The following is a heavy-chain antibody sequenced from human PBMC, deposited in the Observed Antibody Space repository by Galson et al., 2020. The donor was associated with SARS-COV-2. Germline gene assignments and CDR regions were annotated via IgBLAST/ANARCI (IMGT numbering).Heavy chain of an antibody. CDR2: LNPNSGGT. J-gene: IGHJ3*02. Sequence: ASVHVSCTASGHTFTGYSMHWVRQAPGQGLEWMGWLNPNSGGTNYAQQFQGRATMTRDTSISTAYMELSRLRSDDTAVYYCARDLGYYYDSSGYPLDAFDIWGQGTMVTVSS. D-gene: IGHD3-22*01. CDR3: ARDLGYYYDSSGYPLDAFDI. V-gene: IGHV1-2*02. CDR1: GHTFTGYS.